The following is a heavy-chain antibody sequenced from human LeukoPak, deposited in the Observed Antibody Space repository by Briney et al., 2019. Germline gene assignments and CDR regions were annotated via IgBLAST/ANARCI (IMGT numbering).Heavy chain of an antibody. Sequence: ASVKVSCKASGDTGYYMHWVRQAPGQGLEWMGVLNPSGGSPTYPQKFQGRVTVTRDTSTSTVYMELSSLKSEDTAVYYCASGFYVWEVYRWGQGTLVTVSS. CDR1: GDTGYY. V-gene: IGHV1-46*01. D-gene: IGHD1-26*01. J-gene: IGHJ5*02. CDR2: LNPSGGSP. CDR3: ASGFYVWEVYR.